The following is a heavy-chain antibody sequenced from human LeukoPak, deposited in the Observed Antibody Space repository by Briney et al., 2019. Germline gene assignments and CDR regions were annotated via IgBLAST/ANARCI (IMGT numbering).Heavy chain of an antibody. CDR3: AKAPASSDLWDYYYYMDV. D-gene: IGHD7-27*01. V-gene: IGHV3-23*01. CDR2: ISGSGGST. J-gene: IGHJ6*03. CDR1: GLTFSSYA. Sequence: GGSLRLSCAASGLTFSSYAMSWVRQAPGKGLEWVSAISGSGGSTYYADSVKGRFTISSDNSKNTLYLQMNSLRAEDTAVYYCAKAPASSDLWDYYYYMDVWGKGTTVTVSS.